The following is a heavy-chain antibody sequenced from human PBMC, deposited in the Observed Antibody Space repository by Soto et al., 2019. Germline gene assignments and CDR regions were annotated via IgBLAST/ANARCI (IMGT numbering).Heavy chain of an antibody. CDR2: IWYDGSNK. CDR1: GFTFSSYG. D-gene: IGHD3-22*01. CDR3: ARDKEDYYDSSGYYGLAY. J-gene: IGHJ4*02. V-gene: IGHV3-33*01. Sequence: QVQLVESGGGVVQPGRSLRLSCAASGFTFSSYGMHWVRQAPGKGLERVAVIWYDGSNKYYADSVKGRFTISRDNSKNTLYLQMNSLRAEDTAVYYCARDKEDYYDSSGYYGLAYWGQGTLVTVSS.